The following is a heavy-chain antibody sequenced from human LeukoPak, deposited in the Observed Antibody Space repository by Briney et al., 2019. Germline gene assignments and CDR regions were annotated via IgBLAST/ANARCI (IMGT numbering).Heavy chain of an antibody. CDR3: ARGYYYDSSGYYSLAFDY. CDR1: GFTFSSYW. D-gene: IGHD3-22*01. V-gene: IGHV3-74*01. J-gene: IGHJ4*02. CDR2: INSDGSST. Sequence: GGSLRLSCAASGFTFSSYWMHWVRQAPGKGLVWVSRINSDGSSTSYADSVKGRFTISRDNAKNTLYLQMNSLRAEDTAVYYCARGYYYDSSGYYSLAFDYWGQGTLVTVSS.